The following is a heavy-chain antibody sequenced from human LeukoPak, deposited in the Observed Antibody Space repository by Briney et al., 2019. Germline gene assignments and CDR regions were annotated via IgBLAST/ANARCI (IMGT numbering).Heavy chain of an antibody. V-gene: IGHV3-66*01. CDR1: GFTVSSNY. D-gene: IGHD1-26*01. CDR3: ARVLYSGSYFFDY. J-gene: IGHJ4*02. CDR2: IYSGGST. Sequence: GGSLRLSCAASGFTVSSNYMSWVRQAPGKGLEWVSVIYSGGSTDYADSVKGRFTISRDNSKNTLYLQMNILRAEDTAVYYCARVLYSGSYFFDYWGRGTLVTVSS.